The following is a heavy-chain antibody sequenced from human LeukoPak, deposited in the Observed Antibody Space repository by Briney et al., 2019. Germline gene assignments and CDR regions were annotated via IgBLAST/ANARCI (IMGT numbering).Heavy chain of an antibody. J-gene: IGHJ4*02. CDR1: GGSISSHY. CDR2: IYYSGST. CDR3: ARWTQLKPLDY. D-gene: IGHD3/OR15-3a*01. V-gene: IGHV4-59*11. Sequence: SETLSLTCTVSGGSISSHYWSWIRQPPGKGLEWIGYIYYSGSTNYNPSLKSRVTISVDTSKNQFSLKLSSVTAADTAVYYCARWTQLKPLDYWGQGTLVTVSS.